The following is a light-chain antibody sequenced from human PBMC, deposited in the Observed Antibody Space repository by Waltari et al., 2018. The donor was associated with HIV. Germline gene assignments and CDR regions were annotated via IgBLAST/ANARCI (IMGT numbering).Light chain of an antibody. CDR1: QTIDTF. V-gene: IGKV1-39*01. CDR3: QQSYTTATT. Sequence: DIQMTQSPSSLSASVVDSVPITCRASQTIDTFLEWYQQKPGKAPKLLISTASSLQSGVPSRFSGSGSGTDFTLTISSLQPEDFVTYYCQQSYTTATTFGQGTRLEIK. J-gene: IGKJ5*01. CDR2: TAS.